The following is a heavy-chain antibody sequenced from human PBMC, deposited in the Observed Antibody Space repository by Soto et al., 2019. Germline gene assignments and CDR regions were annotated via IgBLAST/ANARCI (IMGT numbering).Heavy chain of an antibody. CDR2: TIPNFGTA. CDR3: ARGWGHSDSSGYYMYFDV. V-gene: IGHV1-69*01. D-gene: IGHD3-22*01. Sequence: QVQLVQSGAEVKKPGSSVKVSCKASGGGSFSSFSITWVRQAPRQGLEWMGGTIPNFGTANYAQKFQDRVTLTADEKTRTAYMELSSLRSEDTAIYYWARGWGHSDSSGYYMYFDVWGQGTPVTVSS. CDR1: GGGSFSSFS. J-gene: IGHJ4*02.